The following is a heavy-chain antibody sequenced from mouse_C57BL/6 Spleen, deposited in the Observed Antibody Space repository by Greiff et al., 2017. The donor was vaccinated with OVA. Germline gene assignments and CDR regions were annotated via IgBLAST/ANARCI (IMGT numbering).Heavy chain of an antibody. D-gene: IGHD1-1*01. CDR2: INPSTGGT. CDR1: GYSFTGYY. J-gene: IGHJ2*01. V-gene: IGHV1-42*01. Sequence: VQLKQSGPELVKPGASVKISCKASGYSFTGYYMNWVKQSPEKSLEWIGEINPSTGGTTYNQKFKAKATLTVDKSSSTAYMQLKSLTSEDSAVDYCASNYGGSYFDYWGQGTTLTVSS. CDR3: ASNYGGSYFDY.